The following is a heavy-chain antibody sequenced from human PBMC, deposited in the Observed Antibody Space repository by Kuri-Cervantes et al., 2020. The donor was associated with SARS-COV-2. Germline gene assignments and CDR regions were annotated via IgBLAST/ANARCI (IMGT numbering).Heavy chain of an antibody. J-gene: IGHJ4*02. D-gene: IGHD6-19*01. CDR2: ISSGSSTI. CDR3: ARDSSSGWFSY. CDR1: GFTFSSYS. V-gene: IGHV3-48*01. Sequence: GESLKISCAASGFTFSSYSMNWVRQAPGKGLEWVSYISSGSSTIYYADSVKGRFTISRDNAKNSLYLQMNSLRAEDTAVYYCARDSSSGWFSYWGQGTLVTVSS.